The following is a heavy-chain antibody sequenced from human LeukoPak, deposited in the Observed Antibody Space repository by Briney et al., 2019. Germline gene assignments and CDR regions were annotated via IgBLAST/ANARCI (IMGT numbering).Heavy chain of an antibody. CDR3: ARDAGWGYYDL. Sequence: PGGSLRLSCVASGFTFSISWVTWVLQAPGKGLEWVANIDKHGNGKYYVDSVKGRFAISRDYATNSVFLQMNSLRAEDTSVYYCARDAGWGYYDLWGQGTPVTVSS. CDR2: IDKHGNGK. CDR1: GFTFSISW. J-gene: IGHJ4*02. D-gene: IGHD1-26*01. V-gene: IGHV3-7*01.